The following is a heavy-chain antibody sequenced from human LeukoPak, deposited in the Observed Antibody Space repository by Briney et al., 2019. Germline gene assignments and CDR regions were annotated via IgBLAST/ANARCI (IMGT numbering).Heavy chain of an antibody. J-gene: IGHJ4*02. V-gene: IGHV1-46*01. CDR2: INPSGGST. CDR3: ARSYYYDSSGIRS. Sequence: ASVKVSCKASGYTFTSYYMHWVRQAPGQGLEWMGIINPSGGSTSYAQKFQGRVTMTRDMSTSTAYMELRSLRSDDTAVYYCARSYYYDSSGIRSWGQGTLVTVSS. D-gene: IGHD3-22*01. CDR1: GYTFTSYY.